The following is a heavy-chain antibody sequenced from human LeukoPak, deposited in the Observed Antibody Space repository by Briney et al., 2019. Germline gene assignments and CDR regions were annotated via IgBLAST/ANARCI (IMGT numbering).Heavy chain of an antibody. CDR2: ISGSGGST. CDR1: GFTFSSYA. Sequence: GGSLRLSCAASGFTFSSYAMSWVRQAPGKGLEWVSAISGSGGSTYYADSVKGRFTISRDNSKNSLYLQMNSLRAEDTAVYYCARDLAYYGSGAAFDIWGQGTMVTVSS. J-gene: IGHJ3*02. CDR3: ARDLAYYGSGAAFDI. V-gene: IGHV3-23*01. D-gene: IGHD3-10*01.